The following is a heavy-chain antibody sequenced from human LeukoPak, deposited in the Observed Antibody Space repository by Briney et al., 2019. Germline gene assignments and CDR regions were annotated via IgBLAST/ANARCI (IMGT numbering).Heavy chain of an antibody. CDR3: AKDPGRLYTGDIDY. CDR2: ISHDDSGE. J-gene: IGHJ4*02. V-gene: IGHV3-30*18. Sequence: GGSLRLSCVASGFAFSNYGMHWVRQAPGKGLEWVVVISHDDSGEWYADSVKGRFTISRDNSKNTLYLQMNSLRSEDTAVYYCAKDPGRLYTGDIDYWGQGTLVTVSS. CDR1: GFAFSNYG. D-gene: IGHD7-27*01.